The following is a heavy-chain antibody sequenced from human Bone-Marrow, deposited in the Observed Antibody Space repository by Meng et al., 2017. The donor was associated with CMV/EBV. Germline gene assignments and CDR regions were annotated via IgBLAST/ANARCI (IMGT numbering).Heavy chain of an antibody. CDR1: GFTFSSYA. CDR3: ADGPVSDY. J-gene: IGHJ4*02. CDR2: ISLPVAPP. Sequence: SLRLCCAASGFTFSSYAMGWVRQAPGKGLEWDSAISLPVAPPSYAGSVKGRFTISRDNSKNTLYLQMNSLRAEDTAVYYCADGPVSDYWGQGTLVTVSS. V-gene: IGHV3-23*01.